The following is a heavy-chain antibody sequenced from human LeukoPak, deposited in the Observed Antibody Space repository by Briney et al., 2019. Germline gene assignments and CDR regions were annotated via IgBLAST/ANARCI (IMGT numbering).Heavy chain of an antibody. CDR2: INHSGST. J-gene: IGHJ4*02. V-gene: IGHV4-34*01. D-gene: IGHD3-10*01. CDR1: GGSFSGYY. Sequence: SETLSLTCAVYGGSFSGYYWGWIRQPPGKGLEWIGEINHSGSTNYNPSLKSRVTISVDTSKNQFSLKLSSVTAADTAVYYCARESMNRGVTYFDYWGQGTLVTVSS. CDR3: ARESMNRGVTYFDY.